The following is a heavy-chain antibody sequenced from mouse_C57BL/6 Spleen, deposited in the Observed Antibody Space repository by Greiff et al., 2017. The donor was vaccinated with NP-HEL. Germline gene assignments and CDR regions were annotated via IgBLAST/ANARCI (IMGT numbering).Heavy chain of an antibody. CDR3: ARSTAQSAMDY. CDR2: IDPSDSYN. D-gene: IGHD3-2*02. J-gene: IGHJ4*01. CDR1: GYTFTSYW. Sequence: QVQLQQSGAELVMPGASVKLSCKASGYTFTSYWMHWVKQRPGQGLEWIGDIDPSDSYNNYNQKFKGKSTLTVDKSYRTAYMPLSSLTSEDSAVYYCARSTAQSAMDYWGQGTSVTVSS. V-gene: IGHV1-69*01.